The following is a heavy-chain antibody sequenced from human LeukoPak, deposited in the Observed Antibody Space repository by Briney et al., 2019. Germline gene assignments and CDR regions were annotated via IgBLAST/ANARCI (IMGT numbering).Heavy chain of an antibody. J-gene: IGHJ6*02. CDR1: GYTFTSYD. D-gene: IGHD2-15*01. CDR3: ARWFYCSGGSCYSPPCYYGMDV. Sequence: ASVKVSCKASGYTFTSYDINWVRQATGQGLEWMGWMNPNSGNTGYAQKFQGRVTMTRNTSISTAYMELSSLRSEDTAVCYCARWFYCSGGSCYSPPCYYGMDVWGQGTTVTVSS. V-gene: IGHV1-8*01. CDR2: MNPNSGNT.